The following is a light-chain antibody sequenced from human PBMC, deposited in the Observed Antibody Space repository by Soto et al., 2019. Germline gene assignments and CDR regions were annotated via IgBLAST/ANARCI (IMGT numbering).Light chain of an antibody. Sequence: QSALAQPPSVSGSPGQSVTSSCTGTSSDVGGYDYVSWYQQRPGKAPKLLIYDVTKRPSGVPDRFSGSKSGNTAPLTISGLEADDEADFYCCSYGGSFAYVCGTGTKVTV. CDR3: CSYGGSFAYV. V-gene: IGLV2-11*01. CDR1: SSDVGGYDY. J-gene: IGLJ1*01. CDR2: DVT.